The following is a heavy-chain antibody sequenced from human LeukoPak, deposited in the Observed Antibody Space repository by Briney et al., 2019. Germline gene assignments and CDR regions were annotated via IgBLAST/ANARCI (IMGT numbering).Heavy chain of an antibody. CDR2: IYWNDDK. Sequence: SGPTLVKPTQTLTLTCTFSGFSLSTSGVGAGWIRQPPGKALEWLALIYWNDDKRYSPSLKSRLTITKDTSKNQVVLTMTNMDPVDTATYYCAHLPLHYGDYSFDYWGQGTLVTVSS. CDR1: GFSLSTSGVG. CDR3: AHLPLHYGDYSFDY. D-gene: IGHD4-17*01. J-gene: IGHJ4*02. V-gene: IGHV2-5*01.